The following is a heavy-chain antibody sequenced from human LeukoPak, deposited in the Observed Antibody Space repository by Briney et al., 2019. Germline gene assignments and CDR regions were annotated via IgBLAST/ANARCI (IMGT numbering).Heavy chain of an antibody. CDR3: ARDPHYYDSSGYYSPTLDY. V-gene: IGHV1-69*04. CDR1: GGTFSSYA. D-gene: IGHD3-22*01. CDR2: IIPILGIA. Sequence: SVKVSCKASGGTFSSYAISWVRQAPGQGLEWMGRIIPILGIANYAQKFQGRVTITADKSTSTAYMELSSLRSEDTAVYYCARDPHYYDSSGYYSPTLDYWGQGTLVTVSS. J-gene: IGHJ4*02.